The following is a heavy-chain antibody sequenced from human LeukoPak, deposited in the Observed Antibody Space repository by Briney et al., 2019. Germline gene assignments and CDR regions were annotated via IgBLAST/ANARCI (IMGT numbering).Heavy chain of an antibody. J-gene: IGHJ4*02. Sequence: GGSLRLSCAASGFTFRSYAMHWVRQAPGKGLEWVAVISQDGGSKNFADSVKGRFTISRDNSNNTLYLRMNSLRGEDTALYYCAREGIDGYNPFDFWGQGTLVTVSS. CDR2: ISQDGGSK. CDR1: GFTFRSYA. V-gene: IGHV3-30*04. D-gene: IGHD5-24*01. CDR3: AREGIDGYNPFDF.